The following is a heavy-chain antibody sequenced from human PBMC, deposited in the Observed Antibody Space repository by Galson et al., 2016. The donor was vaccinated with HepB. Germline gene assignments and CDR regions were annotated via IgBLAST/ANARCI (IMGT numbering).Heavy chain of an antibody. Sequence: SLRLSCAGSGFTFSDYAMSWVRQAPGKGLEWVSGIGGSGGSTHYADSVKGRFTISRVNFKNTLYLQMTNLRAEDTARYYCARGPGDDTNNYLYGLKYFYYVMDVWGQGTTVTVSS. J-gene: IGHJ6*02. CDR2: IGGSGGST. CDR3: ARGPGDDTNNYLYGLKYFYYVMDV. V-gene: IGHV3-23*01. D-gene: IGHD2-8*01. CDR1: GFTFSDYA.